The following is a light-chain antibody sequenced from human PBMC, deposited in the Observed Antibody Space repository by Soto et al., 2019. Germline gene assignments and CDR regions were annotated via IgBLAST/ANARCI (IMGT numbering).Light chain of an antibody. V-gene: IGKV1-5*03. Sequence: DIQMTQSPSTLSASVGDRVNITCRASQSISSWLAWYQQKPGKAPKLLIYRASDLQTGVPSRFIGGGSGTEFTLTISSLQTDDIATYYCQQYSSYFFTFGPGTKVDVK. CDR3: QQYSSYFFT. CDR1: QSISSW. J-gene: IGKJ3*01. CDR2: RAS.